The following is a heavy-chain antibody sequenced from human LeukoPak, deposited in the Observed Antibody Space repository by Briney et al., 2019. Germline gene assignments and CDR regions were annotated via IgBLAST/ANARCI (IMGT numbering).Heavy chain of an antibody. V-gene: IGHV3-30*18. CDR2: ISYDGSNK. CDR1: GFTFSSYG. CDR3: AKASRDGYNLFDY. D-gene: IGHD5-24*01. Sequence: GGSLRLSCAASGFTFSSYGMHWVRQAPGKGLEWVAVISYDGSNKYYADSVKGRFTISRDNSKNTLYLQMNSLRAEDTAVYYCAKASRDGYNLFDYWGRGTLVTVSS. J-gene: IGHJ4*02.